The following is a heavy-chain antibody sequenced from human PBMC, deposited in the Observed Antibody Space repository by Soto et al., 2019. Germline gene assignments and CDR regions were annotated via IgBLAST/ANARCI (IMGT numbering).Heavy chain of an antibody. Sequence: SETLSLTCTVSGGSIRNVYWGLIRQAPGKGLEWIGFIFHSGNAKYNPSLKSRVTISVDTSKNQFSLSLDSVTAAGTAVYFCARAHAPTLPFDSWGQGTLVTVS. CDR3: ARAHAPTLPFDS. D-gene: IGHD2-15*01. CDR2: IFHSGNA. V-gene: IGHV4-59*01. CDR1: GGSIRNVY. J-gene: IGHJ4*01.